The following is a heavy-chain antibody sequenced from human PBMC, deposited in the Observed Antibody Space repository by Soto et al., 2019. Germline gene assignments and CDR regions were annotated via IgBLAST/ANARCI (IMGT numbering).Heavy chain of an antibody. D-gene: IGHD4-17*01. CDR1: GGSISGGVYY. J-gene: IGHJ2*01. V-gene: IGHV4-30-4*01. CDR3: AREIIPLTTDWYFDL. CDR2: IFDSGST. Sequence: QVQLQESGPGLVKPSQTLSLTCTVSGGSISGGVYYWSWIRQPPGKGLGWIGYIFDSGSTYYNPSPQSRVTISVDTSKNQFSLRLSSATAADTAVYYCAREIIPLTTDWYFDLWGRGTLVTVSS.